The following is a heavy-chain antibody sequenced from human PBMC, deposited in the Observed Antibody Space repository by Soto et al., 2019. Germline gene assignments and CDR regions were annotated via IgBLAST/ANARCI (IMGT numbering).Heavy chain of an antibody. J-gene: IGHJ6*02. V-gene: IGHV3-23*01. D-gene: IGHD2-15*01. CDR2: ISGSGGST. CDR3: AKSIGYCSGGSCYSEIYYYYGMDV. Sequence: GGSLRLSCAASGFTFSSYAMSWVRQAPGKGLEWVSAISGSGGSTYYADSVKGRFTISRDNSKNTLYLQMNSLRAEDTAVYYCAKSIGYCSGGSCYSEIYYYYGMDVWGQGTTVTVSS. CDR1: GFTFSSYA.